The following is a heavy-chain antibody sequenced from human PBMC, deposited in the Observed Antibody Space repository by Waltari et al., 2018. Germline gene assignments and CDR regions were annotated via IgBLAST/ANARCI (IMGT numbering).Heavy chain of an antibody. Sequence: EVQLVESGGGLVQPGRSLRLSCAASGFPFDNYAMHWVRPAPGKGLEWVSGINWNSGTIDYADSVKGRFTISRDNAKNSLYLQMNSLRPEDTALYYCAKDWGDNMLAMFDYWGQGTLVTVSS. J-gene: IGHJ4*02. V-gene: IGHV3-9*01. CDR2: INWNSGTI. D-gene: IGHD2-2*01. CDR3: AKDWGDNMLAMFDY. CDR1: GFPFDNYA.